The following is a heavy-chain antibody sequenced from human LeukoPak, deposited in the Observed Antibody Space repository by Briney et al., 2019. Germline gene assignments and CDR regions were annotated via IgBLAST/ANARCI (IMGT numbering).Heavy chain of an antibody. J-gene: IGHJ4*02. D-gene: IGHD6-13*01. Sequence: GGSLRPSCAVSGFTFSSYDIHWVRQAPGKGLEWVAVLWYDGNNRYYADSVKGRFTISRDNSKNTLYLQMNSLRAEDTAVYYCARESAAGTCDYWGQGTLVTVSS. CDR1: GFTFSSYD. CDR3: ARESAAGTCDY. V-gene: IGHV3-33*01. CDR2: LWYDGNNR.